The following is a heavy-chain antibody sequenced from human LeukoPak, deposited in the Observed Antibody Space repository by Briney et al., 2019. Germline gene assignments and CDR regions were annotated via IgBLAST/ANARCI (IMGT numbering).Heavy chain of an antibody. CDR3: AKDWMHVVVVPAAIPDDY. D-gene: IGHD2-2*02. J-gene: IGHJ4*02. CDR1: GFTFSSYW. V-gene: IGHV3-7*03. CDR2: IKQDESEK. Sequence: GGSLRLSCATSGFTFSSYWMSWVRQAPGKGLEWVANIKQDESEKYYVDSVKGRFTISRDNSKNTLYLQMNSLRAEDTAVYYCAKDWMHVVVVPAAIPDDYWGQGTLVTVSS.